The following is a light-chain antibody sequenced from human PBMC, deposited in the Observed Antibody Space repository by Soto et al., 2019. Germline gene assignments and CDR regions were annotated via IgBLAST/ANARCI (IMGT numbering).Light chain of an antibody. Sequence: IQLIQSSASRSASVGDRFTITCRASQDINIYLAWFQQKPGKAPKSLIFGASSLPSGVPTNLSGSRSGTDFTLTVSSMQPEELATDDGQLYITHAYTFRQGTKVDIK. CDR1: QDINIY. CDR3: QLYITHAYT. CDR2: GAS. J-gene: IGKJ2*01. V-gene: IGKV1-16*02.